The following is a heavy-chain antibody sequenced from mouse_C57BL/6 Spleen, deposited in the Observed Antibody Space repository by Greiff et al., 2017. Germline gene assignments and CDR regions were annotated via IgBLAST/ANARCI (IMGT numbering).Heavy chain of an antibody. D-gene: IGHD4-1*01. CDR2: IWRGGST. CDR1: GFSLTSYG. CDR3: AKTKANWDVDYAMDY. J-gene: IGHJ4*01. V-gene: IGHV2-5*01. Sequence: VQLQQSGPGLVQPSQSLSITCTVSGFSLTSYGVHWVRQSPGKGLEWLGVIWRGGSTDYNAAFMSRLSITKDNSKSQVFFKMNSLQADDTSIYYCAKTKANWDVDYAMDYWGHGTSVTVSS.